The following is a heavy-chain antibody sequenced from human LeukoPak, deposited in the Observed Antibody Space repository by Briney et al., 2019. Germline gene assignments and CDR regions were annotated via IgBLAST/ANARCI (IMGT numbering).Heavy chain of an antibody. CDR3: ARDSYGWHDRWDY. D-gene: IGHD3-16*01. V-gene: IGHV3-21*01. CDR1: GFTFSNYL. J-gene: IGHJ4*02. Sequence: GSLRLSCAASGFTFSNYLMNWVRQAPGKGLEWVSSIGTTGNYIYCSDSVKGRFTISRDNAKDSLFLQMNSLRTEDTGVYYCARDSYGWHDRWDYWGLGTQVIVSS. CDR2: IGTTGNYI.